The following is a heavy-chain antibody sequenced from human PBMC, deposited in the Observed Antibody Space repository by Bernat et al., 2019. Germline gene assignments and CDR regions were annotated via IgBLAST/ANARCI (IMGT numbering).Heavy chain of an antibody. Sequence: QVQLVESGGGVVQPGRSLRLSCAASGFTFSSYAMHWVRQAPGKGLEWVAVISYDGSNKYYADSVKGRFTISRDNSKNMLYLQMNSLRAEDTAVYYCARDRTATTVTTCDYWGQGTLVTVSS. V-gene: IGHV3-30-3*01. CDR3: ARDRTATTVTTCDY. CDR2: ISYDGSNK. CDR1: GFTFSSYA. J-gene: IGHJ4*02. D-gene: IGHD4-17*01.